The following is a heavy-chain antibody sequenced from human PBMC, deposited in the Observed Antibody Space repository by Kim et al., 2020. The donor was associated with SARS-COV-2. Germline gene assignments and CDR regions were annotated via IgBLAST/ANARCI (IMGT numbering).Heavy chain of an antibody. CDR3: ARDLYWRVSGDYYYYTGMDI. V-gene: IGHV1-18*01. D-gene: IGHD1-1*01. CDR2: ISAYNGNT. J-gene: IGHJ6*02. CDR1: GYTFTSYG. Sequence: ASVKVSCKASGYTFTSYGINWVRQAPGQGLEWMGWISAYNGNTNYAQKRQGRVTITTDTSTSTAYMELRSLRSDATAVYYCARDLYWRVSGDYYYYTGMDIGGQGSTVPV.